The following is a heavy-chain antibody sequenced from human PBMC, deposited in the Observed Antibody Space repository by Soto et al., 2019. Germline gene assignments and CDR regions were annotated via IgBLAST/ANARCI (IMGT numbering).Heavy chain of an antibody. CDR2: IYYSGST. J-gene: IGHJ2*01. D-gene: IGHD2-15*01. V-gene: IGHV4-31*03. Sequence: QVQLQESGPGLVKPSQTLSLTCTVSGGSISSGGYYWSWIRQHPGKGLEWIGYIYYSGSTYYNPSLKSRVTISVDTSKNQFSLKLSSVTAADTAVYYCAREWAYCSGGSCSRSYWYFDLWGRGTLVTVSS. CDR3: AREWAYCSGGSCSRSYWYFDL. CDR1: GGSISSGGYY.